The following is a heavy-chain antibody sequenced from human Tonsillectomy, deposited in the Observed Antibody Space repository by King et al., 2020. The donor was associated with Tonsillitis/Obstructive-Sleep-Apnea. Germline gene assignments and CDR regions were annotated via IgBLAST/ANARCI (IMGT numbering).Heavy chain of an antibody. Sequence: VQPQESGPGLVKPSQTLSLTCTVSGGSISSGGYYWSWIRQHPGKGLEWIGYMYYSGSTYYNPSLKSRVTISVDTSKNQFSLKLSSVTAADTAVYFCARTSLYWYFDLWGRGTLVTVSS. J-gene: IGHJ2*01. CDR3: ARTSLYWYFDL. V-gene: IGHV4-31*03. CDR2: MYYSGST. CDR1: GGSISSGGYY.